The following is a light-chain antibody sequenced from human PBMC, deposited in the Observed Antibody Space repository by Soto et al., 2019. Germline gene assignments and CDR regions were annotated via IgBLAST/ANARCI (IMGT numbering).Light chain of an antibody. CDR2: GAS. CDR3: QQFSSYPLT. J-gene: IGKJ4*01. CDR1: QSVSSN. Sequence: EIVMTQSPATLSVSPGEGATLSCRASQSVSSNLTWYQQKPGQAPRLLIYGASTRATGVPARFSGGGSGTDFILTISRLEPEDFAVYYCQQFSSYPLTFGGGTKVDIK. V-gene: IGKV3-15*01.